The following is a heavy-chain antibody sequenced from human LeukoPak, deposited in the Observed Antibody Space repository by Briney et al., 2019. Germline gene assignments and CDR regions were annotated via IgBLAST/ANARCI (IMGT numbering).Heavy chain of an antibody. CDR3: ARPDYGDTHDAFDI. CDR1: GSIFTSYW. J-gene: IGHJ3*02. D-gene: IGHD4-17*01. Sequence: HGASLQISCQGSGSIFTSYWIGWVRQLPRKGLEWMGIIYPGDSDTRYSPSFQGQVTISADKSISTAYLQWSSLKASDTAMYYCARPDYGDTHDAFDIWGQGTMVTVSS. V-gene: IGHV5-51*01. CDR2: IYPGDSDT.